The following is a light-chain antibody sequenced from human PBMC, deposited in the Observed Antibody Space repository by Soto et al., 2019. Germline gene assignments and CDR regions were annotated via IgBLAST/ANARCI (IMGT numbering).Light chain of an antibody. Sequence: QSALTQPASVSGSPGQSITISCTGTSSDVGAYNYVSWFQQHPGKAPKVIIYEVSNRFSGVSTRFSGSRSGNTASLTISGLRAEDEADYYCSSYAGSSNVFGTGTKLTVL. CDR2: EVS. V-gene: IGLV2-14*01. J-gene: IGLJ1*01. CDR3: SSYAGSSNV. CDR1: SSDVGAYNY.